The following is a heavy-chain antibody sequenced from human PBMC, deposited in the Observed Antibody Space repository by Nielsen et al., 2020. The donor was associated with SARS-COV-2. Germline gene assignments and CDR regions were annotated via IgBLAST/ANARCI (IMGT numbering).Heavy chain of an antibody. J-gene: IGHJ4*02. Sequence: ASVKVSCKVSGYTLTELSMHWVRQAPGKGLEWMGIINPSGGSTSYAQKFQGRVTMTRDTSTSTVYMELSSLRSEDTAVYYCARNIAAAIDYWGQGTLVTVSS. D-gene: IGHD6-13*01. V-gene: IGHV1-46*01. CDR3: ARNIAAAIDY. CDR1: GYTLTELS. CDR2: INPSGGST.